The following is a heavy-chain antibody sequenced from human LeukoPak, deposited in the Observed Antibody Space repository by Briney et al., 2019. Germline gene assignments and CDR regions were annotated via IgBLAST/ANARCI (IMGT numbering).Heavy chain of an antibody. CDR3: ARDDESEQWLVPGGRGAFDI. V-gene: IGHV3-30*04. CDR1: GFTFSSYA. D-gene: IGHD6-19*01. J-gene: IGHJ3*02. CDR2: ISYDGSNK. Sequence: PGGSLRLSCAASGFTFSSYAMHWVRQAPGKGLDWVAVISYDGSNKYYADSVKGLFTISRDNSKNTLYLQMNSLRAEDTAVYYCARDDESEQWLVPGGRGAFDIWGQGTMVTVSS.